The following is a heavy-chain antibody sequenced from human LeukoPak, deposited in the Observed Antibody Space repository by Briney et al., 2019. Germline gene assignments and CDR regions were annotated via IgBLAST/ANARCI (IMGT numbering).Heavy chain of an antibody. Sequence: GESLKISCKASGYTFTSYWNSWVRHTPGKGLEWMARIDPRDSFTRYGPSFQGHVTISSDKSINTAYLHWSSLKASDTATYYCVRHYASGQDYWGQGTLVTVSS. D-gene: IGHD3-10*01. CDR2: IDPRDSFT. CDR1: GYTFTSYW. V-gene: IGHV5-10-1*01. CDR3: VRHYASGQDY. J-gene: IGHJ4*02.